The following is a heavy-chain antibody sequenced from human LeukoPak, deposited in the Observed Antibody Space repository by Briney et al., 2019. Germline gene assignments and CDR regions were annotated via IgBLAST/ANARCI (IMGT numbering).Heavy chain of an antibody. CDR2: IDSDGRST. V-gene: IGHV3-74*01. D-gene: IGHD6-19*01. Sequence: RGSLRLSCAASGFTFSSHWMHWVRQVPGKGLVWVSRIDSDGRSTFYADSVKGRFTISRDNAKNTLYLQMNSLRVEDTAVYFCARDPSEGSGWYDYWGQGTLVTVS. CDR3: ARDPSEGSGWYDY. J-gene: IGHJ4*02. CDR1: GFTFSSHW.